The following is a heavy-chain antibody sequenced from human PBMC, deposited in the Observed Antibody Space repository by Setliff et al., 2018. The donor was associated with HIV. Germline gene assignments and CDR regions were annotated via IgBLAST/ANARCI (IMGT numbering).Heavy chain of an antibody. CDR1: GGSISSYY. Sequence: KPSETLSLTCTVSGGSISSYYWSWIRQPPGKGLEWIGYINTSGTTNYNPSLKSRVTISVDTSKNQFSLKLSSVTAADTAVYFCARQTYYYDNSGHNWFDPWGQGTLVTV. CDR2: INTSGTT. J-gene: IGHJ5*02. CDR3: ARQTYYYDNSGHNWFDP. D-gene: IGHD3-22*01. V-gene: IGHV4-4*09.